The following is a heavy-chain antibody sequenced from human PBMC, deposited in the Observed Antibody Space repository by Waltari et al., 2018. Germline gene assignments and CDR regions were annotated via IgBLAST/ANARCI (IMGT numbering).Heavy chain of an antibody. CDR1: GCPFRNAW. D-gene: IGHD2-21*01. J-gene: IGHJ4*02. CDR3: ATDQFTAYCGGDCYFAY. CDR2: IKSKSNGEST. Sequence: VQLVESGGGLAQPGGPLRVPCVAPGCPFRNAWLTWVRQAPGKGLEWVARIKSKSNGESTDYAAPVKGRFTVSRDDSRNTLYLQMNSLKTEDTAIYYCATDQFTAYCGGDCYFAYWGQGDLVTVSS. V-gene: IGHV3-15*01.